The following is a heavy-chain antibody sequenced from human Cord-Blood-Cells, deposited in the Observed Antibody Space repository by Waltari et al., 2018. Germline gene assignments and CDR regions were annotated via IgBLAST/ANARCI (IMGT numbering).Heavy chain of an antibody. D-gene: IGHD6-6*01. J-gene: IGHJ3*02. CDR1: GYSISSGYY. V-gene: IGHV4-38-2*02. CDR2: VYHSGSA. CDR3: ARDDSSSYAFDI. Sequence: QVQLQESGPGLVKPSETLSLTCTVSGYSISSGYYWGWIRQPPGKGLGWIGSVYHSGSAHYNPSLKSRVTISVDTSKNQFSLKLSSVTAADTAVYYCARDDSSSYAFDIWGQGTMVTVSS.